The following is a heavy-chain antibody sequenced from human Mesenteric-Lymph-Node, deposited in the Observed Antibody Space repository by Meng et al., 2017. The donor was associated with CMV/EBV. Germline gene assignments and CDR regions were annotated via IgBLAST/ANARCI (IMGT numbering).Heavy chain of an antibody. D-gene: IGHD2-21*01. CDR3: AKAPLWNTPPDY. Sequence: GGSLRLSCAASGFTFDDYAMHWVRQAPGKGLEWVSLISWDGGSTYYADSVKGRFTISRDNSKNSLYLQMNSLRAEDTALYYCAKAPLWNTPPDYWGQGTLVTVSS. J-gene: IGHJ4*02. CDR1: GFTFDDYA. V-gene: IGHV3-43D*03. CDR2: ISWDGGST.